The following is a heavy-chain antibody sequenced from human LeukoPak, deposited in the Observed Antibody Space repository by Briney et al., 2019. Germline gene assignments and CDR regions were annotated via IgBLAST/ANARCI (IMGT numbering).Heavy chain of an antibody. CDR3: AKDREYYGSGSYSDY. D-gene: IGHD3-10*01. CDR1: GFTFSSYA. Sequence: GGSPRLSCAASGFTFSSYAMSWVRQAPGKGLEWVSAISGSGGSTYYADSVKGRFTISRDNSKNTLYLQMNSLRAEDTAVYYCAKDREYYGSGSYSDYWGQGTLVTVSS. V-gene: IGHV3-23*01. CDR2: ISGSGGST. J-gene: IGHJ4*02.